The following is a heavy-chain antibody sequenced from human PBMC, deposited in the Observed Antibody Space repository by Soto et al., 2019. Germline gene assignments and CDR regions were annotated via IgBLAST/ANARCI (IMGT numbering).Heavy chain of an antibody. Sequence: GGSLRLSGAASGFTFTRYSMNWVRQAPGKGLEWVSSISSTTNYISYGDSMKGRFTISRDNAKNSLYLEMNSLRAEDTAVYYCARESEDLTSNFDYWGRGTLVTVSS. V-gene: IGHV3-21*06. CDR1: GFTFTRYS. CDR3: ARESEDLTSNFDY. CDR2: ISSTTNYI. J-gene: IGHJ4*02.